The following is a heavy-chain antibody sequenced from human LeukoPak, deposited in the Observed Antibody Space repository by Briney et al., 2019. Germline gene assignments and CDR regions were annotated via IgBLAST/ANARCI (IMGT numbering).Heavy chain of an antibody. D-gene: IGHD6-13*01. Sequence: ASVKVSCKASGYTFTAYYIHWVRQAPGQGLEWMGWINSKNGGTNYVQKFQGRVTMTRDTSISTAYMELSRLRSDDTAVYYCARRAAAGTFFWFDPWGQGTLVTVSS. V-gene: IGHV1-2*02. J-gene: IGHJ5*02. CDR2: INSKNGGT. CDR3: ARRAAAGTFFWFDP. CDR1: GYTFTAYY.